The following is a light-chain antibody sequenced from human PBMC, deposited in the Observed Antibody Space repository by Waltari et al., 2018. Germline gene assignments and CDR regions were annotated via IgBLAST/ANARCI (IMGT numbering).Light chain of an antibody. Sequence: EIVLTQSPGTLSLSPGERATLSCRASQTVSSSYFAWYQQKPGQATRLLIYGAASRAPGIPERFSGRGSGTDFTLTISGLEPEDFAVYYCHQYDRSPKITFGGGTKVEIK. J-gene: IGKJ4*01. V-gene: IGKV3-20*01. CDR2: GAA. CDR1: QTVSSSY. CDR3: HQYDRSPKIT.